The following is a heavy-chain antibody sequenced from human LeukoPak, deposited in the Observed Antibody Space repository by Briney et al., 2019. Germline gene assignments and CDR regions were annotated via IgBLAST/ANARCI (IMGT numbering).Heavy chain of an antibody. V-gene: IGHV4-34*01. Sequence: SETLSLTCAVYGGFFSGYYWSWIRQPPGKGLEWIGEINHSGSTNYNPSLKSRVTISVDTSKNQFSLKLSSVTAADTAVYYCARGLTFYDFWSGYYTAPRSWFDPWGQGTLVTVSS. CDR2: INHSGST. D-gene: IGHD3-3*01. J-gene: IGHJ5*02. CDR1: GGFFSGYY. CDR3: ARGLTFYDFWSGYYTAPRSWFDP.